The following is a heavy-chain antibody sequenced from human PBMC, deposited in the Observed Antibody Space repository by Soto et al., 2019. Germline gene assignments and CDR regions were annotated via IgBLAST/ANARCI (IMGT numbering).Heavy chain of an antibody. D-gene: IGHD5-12*01. V-gene: IGHV1-58*02. CDR3: AAGDYSGYDPSGY. CDR2: IVVGSGNT. Sequence: ASVKVSCKASGFTFTSSAMQWVRQARGQRLEWIGWIVVGSGNTNYAQKFQERVTITRDMSTSTAYMELSSLRSEDTAVYYCAAGDYSGYDPSGYWGQGTLVTVSS. CDR1: GFTFTSSA. J-gene: IGHJ4*02.